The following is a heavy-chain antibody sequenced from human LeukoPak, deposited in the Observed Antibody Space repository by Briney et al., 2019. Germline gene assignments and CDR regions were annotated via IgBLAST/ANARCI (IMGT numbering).Heavy chain of an antibody. J-gene: IGHJ4*02. CDR3: ARDRTVGAFDY. CDR1: GFTLSDYY. D-gene: IGHD4-11*01. V-gene: IGHV3-11*01. CDR2: ISSSGSTI. Sequence: GGSLRLSCAASGFTLSDYYMSWIRQAPGKGLEWVSYISSSGSTIYYADSVKGRFTISRDNAKNSLYLQMNSLRAEDTAVYYCARDRTVGAFDYWGQGTLVTVSP.